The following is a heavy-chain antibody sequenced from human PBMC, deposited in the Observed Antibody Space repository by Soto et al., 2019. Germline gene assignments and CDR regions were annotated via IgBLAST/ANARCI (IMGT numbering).Heavy chain of an antibody. CDR1: GNTFTNYY. CDR3: ARGGHVVVVTAAFDY. Sequence: QVQLMQSGAEVKKPGASVKVSCKASGNTFTNYYIHWVRQAPGQGLEWMGTINPSGGHTTYSQNFLDRVTXTXXXSXRTLYMELASLTSDDTAVYYCARGGHVVVVTAAFDYWGQGTLVTVSS. D-gene: IGHD2-21*02. J-gene: IGHJ4*02. V-gene: IGHV1-46*01. CDR2: INPSGGHT.